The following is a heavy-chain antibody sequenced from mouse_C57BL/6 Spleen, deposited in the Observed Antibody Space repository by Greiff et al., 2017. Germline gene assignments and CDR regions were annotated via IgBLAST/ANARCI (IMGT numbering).Heavy chain of an antibody. Sequence: QVQLQQPGAELVKPGASVKLSCKASGYTFTSYWMHWVKQRPGQGLEWIGMIHPNSGSTNYNEKFKSKATLTVDKSSSTAYMQFSSLTSEDSAVYYCARGGSNYAMDYWGQGTSVTVSA. CDR3: ARGGSNYAMDY. CDR2: IHPNSGST. CDR1: GYTFTSYW. V-gene: IGHV1-64*01. J-gene: IGHJ4*01.